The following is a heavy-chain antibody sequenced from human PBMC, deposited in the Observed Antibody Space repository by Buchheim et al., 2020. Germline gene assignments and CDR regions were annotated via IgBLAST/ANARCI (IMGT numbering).Heavy chain of an antibody. CDR1: GFTVSSNY. Sequence: EVQLVESGGGLVQPGGSLRLSCAASGFTVSSNYMSWVRQAPGKGLEWDSVIYTGGSTYYADSVKGRFTISRDNSKNTLYLQMHSLSAEDTAVYYCARDGKYSSSSVSSGGFHYWGQGTL. CDR2: IYTGGST. D-gene: IGHD6-6*01. V-gene: IGHV3-66*01. J-gene: IGHJ4*02. CDR3: ARDGKYSSSSVSSGGFHY.